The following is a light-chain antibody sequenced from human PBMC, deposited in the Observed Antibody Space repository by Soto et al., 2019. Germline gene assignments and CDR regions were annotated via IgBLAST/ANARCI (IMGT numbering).Light chain of an antibody. J-gene: IGKJ5*01. Sequence: VLTHSPGTLSLSPLERATLSFRAYQNLGDGRLAWYQQNPGQPPTLLIYDASTRATGIPDRFSGSGSGTDFTLTISRLEPEDFAVYYCQEHASIFGQGTRLEIK. CDR3: QEHASI. CDR2: DAS. CDR1: QNLGDGR. V-gene: IGKV3-20*01.